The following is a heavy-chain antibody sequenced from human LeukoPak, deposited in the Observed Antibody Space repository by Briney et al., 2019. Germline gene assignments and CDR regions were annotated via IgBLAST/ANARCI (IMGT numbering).Heavy chain of an antibody. CDR3: ARDTSDWLLFTPFDY. V-gene: IGHV3-21*01. Sequence: GGSLRLSCAASGFSFSSFSMNWVRQAPGKGLEWVSYISGGSSFTYYVDSVKGRFTISRDNAKNFLYLQMNSLRAEDTAVYYCARDTSDWLLFTPFDYWGQGTLVTVSS. CDR1: GFSFSSFS. D-gene: IGHD3-9*01. J-gene: IGHJ4*02. CDR2: ISGGSSFT.